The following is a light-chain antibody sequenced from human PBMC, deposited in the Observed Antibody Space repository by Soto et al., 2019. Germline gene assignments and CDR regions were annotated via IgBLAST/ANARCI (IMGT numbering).Light chain of an antibody. Sequence: DIQMTQSPSTLSASVGDRVTITCRASQSISSWLAWYQQKPGKAPKLLMYQASSLESGVPSRFSGSGSGTEFTLAISSLQPDDFATYSCQQYNSYSPHTFGQGTKLEI. V-gene: IGKV1-5*03. CDR1: QSISSW. CDR3: QQYNSYSPHT. J-gene: IGKJ2*01. CDR2: QAS.